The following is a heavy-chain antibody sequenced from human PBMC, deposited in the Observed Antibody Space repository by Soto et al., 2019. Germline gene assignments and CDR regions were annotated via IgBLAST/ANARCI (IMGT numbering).Heavy chain of an antibody. V-gene: IGHV4-59*01. J-gene: IGHJ5*02. Sequence: SETLSLTCTVSGGSISSYYWSWIRQPPGKGLEWIGYIYYSGSTNYNPSLKSRVTISVDTSKNQFSLKLSSVTAADTAVYYCARVHGRLGELSLPKLLDPWGQGTLVTVSS. CDR2: IYYSGST. CDR3: ARVHGRLGELSLPKLLDP. CDR1: GGSISSYY. D-gene: IGHD3-16*02.